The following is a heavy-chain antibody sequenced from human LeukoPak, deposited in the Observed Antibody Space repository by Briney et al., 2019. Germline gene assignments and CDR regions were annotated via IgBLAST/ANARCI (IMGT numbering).Heavy chain of an antibody. V-gene: IGHV4-39*01. Sequence: SETLSLTCTVSGGSIISSSYYRGWIRQPPWKGLEWIGSIYYSGSTYYNPSLKSRVTISVDTSKNQFSLKLSSVTAADTAVYYCARSFVLKRYYYDRSGSRDYGAQGTLVTVSS. D-gene: IGHD3-22*01. J-gene: IGHJ4*02. CDR3: ARSFVLKRYYYDRSGSRDY. CDR1: GGSIISSSYY. CDR2: IYYSGST.